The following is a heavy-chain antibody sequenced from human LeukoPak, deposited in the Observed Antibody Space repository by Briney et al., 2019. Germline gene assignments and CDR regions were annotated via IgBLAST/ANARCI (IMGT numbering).Heavy chain of an antibody. D-gene: IGHD2-8*01. CDR1: GGSITIISYS. CDR2: IFYSGST. CDR3: ARGLGYCTNGVCYFSPYFDY. J-gene: IGHJ4*02. V-gene: IGHV4-39*01. Sequence: SEPLSLTCTFPGGSITIISYSGGGIRQPPGKGRGWIGGIFYSGSTYYNPSLKSRVTISVDTSKNQFSLKLSSVTAADTAVYYCARGLGYCTNGVCYFSPYFDYWGQGTLVTVSS.